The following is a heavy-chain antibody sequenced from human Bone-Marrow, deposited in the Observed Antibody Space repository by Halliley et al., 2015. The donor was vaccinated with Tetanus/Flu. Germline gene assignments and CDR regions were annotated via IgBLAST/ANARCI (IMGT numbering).Heavy chain of an antibody. D-gene: IGHD3-16*01. V-gene: IGHV3-30*04. CDR1: GFTFRDYA. J-gene: IGHJ4*02. CDR2: VSYDGSKN. CDR3: ARGHVTFGGEYLDY. Sequence: SLRLSCAASGFTFRDYAMYWVRQAPGKGLEWVAVVSYDGSKNNYGDSVKGQFFISRDTSKNTVFLQMDSLRPEDTAVYYCARGHVTFGGEYLDYWGQGTLVTVYS.